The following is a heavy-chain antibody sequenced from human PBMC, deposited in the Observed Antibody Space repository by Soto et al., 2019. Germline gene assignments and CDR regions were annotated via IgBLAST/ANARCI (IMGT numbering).Heavy chain of an antibody. J-gene: IGHJ4*02. D-gene: IGHD3-10*01. V-gene: IGHV4-39*01. CDR2: IYYSGSS. Sequence: SETLSLTCTVSRGSISNIDYYWGWIRQPPGKGLEWIGSIYYSGSSYYSPSLKSRVTISVDTSKNQFSLKLTSVTAADTAVYYCARQAGYFGSGYYYKSPFDYWGQGTLVTVSS. CDR3: ARQAGYFGSGYYYKSPFDY. CDR1: RGSISNIDYY.